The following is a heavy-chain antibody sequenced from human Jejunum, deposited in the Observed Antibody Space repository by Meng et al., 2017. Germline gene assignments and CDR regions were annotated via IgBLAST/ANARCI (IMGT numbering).Heavy chain of an antibody. D-gene: IGHD2/OR15-2a*01. CDR1: GFTFSNYW. CDR2: IKEDGGAK. V-gene: IGHV3-7*01. CDR3: ARDVRGGAFDI. Sequence: EVQFVGCGGGLVLPGGSLRLSCAASGFTFSNYWMSWVRQAPGKGLEWVANIKEDGGAKFYVDSVKGRFTISRDNANPSLDLQMNSVTAEDTALYYCARDVRGGAFDIWGQGTMVTVSS. J-gene: IGHJ3*02.